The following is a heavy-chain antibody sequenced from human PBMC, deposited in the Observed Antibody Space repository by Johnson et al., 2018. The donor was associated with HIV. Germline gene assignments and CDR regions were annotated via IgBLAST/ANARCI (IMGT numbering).Heavy chain of an antibody. J-gene: IGHJ3*01. D-gene: IGHD3-10*01. V-gene: IGHV3-33*06. Sequence: QVQVVESGGGVVQPGRSLRLSCAASGFTFSSYGMHWVRQAPGKGLEWVAVIWYDGSNKYYADSVKGRFTISRDNSKNTLYLQMNRLRADDTAVYYCAKPKTGIVAFDVWGQGTKVTVSS. CDR3: AKPKTGIVAFDV. CDR1: GFTFSSYG. CDR2: IWYDGSNK.